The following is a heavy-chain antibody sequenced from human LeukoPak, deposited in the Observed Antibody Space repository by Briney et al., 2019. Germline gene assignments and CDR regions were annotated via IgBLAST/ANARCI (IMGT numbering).Heavy chain of an antibody. CDR2: IIAYNGDT. J-gene: IGHJ4*02. Sequence: GASVKVSCKASGFTFTRYGISWVRQAPGQGLEWMGWIIAYNGDTNYAQKFQGRVTMTTDTSTSTAYMELRSLRSDDTAVYYCARDPSNTSGRYAYFDYWGQGTLVTVSS. V-gene: IGHV1-18*01. CDR3: ARDPSNTSGRYAYFDY. CDR1: GFTFTRYG. D-gene: IGHD6-19*01.